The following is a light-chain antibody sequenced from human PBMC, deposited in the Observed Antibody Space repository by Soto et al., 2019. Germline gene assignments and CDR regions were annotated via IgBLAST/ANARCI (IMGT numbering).Light chain of an antibody. CDR3: QQYGYSRT. J-gene: IGKJ1*01. V-gene: IGKV3-20*01. Sequence: VLTQSPGTLSLSPGERATLSCRASQTLSSRHLAWYQQKPGQAPRLLIYGSSSRATDIPDRFSGSGSGTDFTLTISXXXPEDFAIYYCQQYGYSRTFGQGTKVEIK. CDR1: QTLSSRH. CDR2: GSS.